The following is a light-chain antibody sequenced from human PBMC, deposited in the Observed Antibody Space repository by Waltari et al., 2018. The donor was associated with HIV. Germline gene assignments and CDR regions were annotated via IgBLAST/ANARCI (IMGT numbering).Light chain of an antibody. CDR1: QTVSSN. CDR3: QQHDLWPLT. J-gene: IGKJ3*01. Sequence: EIVMTQSPVSVSVSPGEKATLSCRASQTVSSNLAWYQQKPGQAPRLVISGASTRATGIPARFGGSGSGTEFTLTISSLQSEDFAVYYCQQHDLWPLTFGPGTKVDIK. CDR2: GAS. V-gene: IGKV3-15*01.